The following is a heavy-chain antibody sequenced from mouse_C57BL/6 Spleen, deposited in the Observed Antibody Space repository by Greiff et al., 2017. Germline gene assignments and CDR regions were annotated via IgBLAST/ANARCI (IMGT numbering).Heavy chain of an antibody. V-gene: IGHV1-26*01. Sequence: EVQLQQSGPELVKPGASVKISCKASGYTFTDYYMNWVKQSHGKSLEWIGDINPNNGGTSYNQKFKGKATLTVDKSSSTAYMELRSLTSEDSAVYYCARGGVYSWVAYWGQGTLVTVSA. CDR2: INPNNGGT. CDR3: ARGGVYSWVAY. CDR1: GYTFTDYY. J-gene: IGHJ3*01. D-gene: IGHD2-1*01.